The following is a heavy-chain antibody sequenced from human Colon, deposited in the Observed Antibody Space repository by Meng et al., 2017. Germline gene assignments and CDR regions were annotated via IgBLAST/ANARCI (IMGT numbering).Heavy chain of an antibody. CDR3: ARDQGSGWYFDHDAFDI. D-gene: IGHD6-19*01. Sequence: GESLKISCAASGFTFSSYAMHWVRQAPGKGLEYVSAISSNGGSTYYANSVKGRFTISRDNSKNTLYLQMGSLRAEYMAVYYCARDQGSGWYFDHDAFDIWGQGTMVTVSS. CDR2: ISSNGGST. CDR1: GFTFSSYA. J-gene: IGHJ3*02. V-gene: IGHV3-64*01.